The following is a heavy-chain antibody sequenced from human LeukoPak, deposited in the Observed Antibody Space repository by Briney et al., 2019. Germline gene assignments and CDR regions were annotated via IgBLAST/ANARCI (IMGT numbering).Heavy chain of an antibody. V-gene: IGHV1-46*01. CDR1: GCTFTSYY. CDR2: INPSGGST. D-gene: IGHD3-16*01. CDR3: ARDLPPYGGHDY. J-gene: IGHJ4*02. Sequence: ASVKVSCKASGCTFTSYYMHWVRQAPGQGLEWMGIINPSGGSTSYAQKFQGRVTMTRDTSTSTVYMELSSLRSEDTAVYYCARDLPPYGGHDYWGQGTLVTVSS.